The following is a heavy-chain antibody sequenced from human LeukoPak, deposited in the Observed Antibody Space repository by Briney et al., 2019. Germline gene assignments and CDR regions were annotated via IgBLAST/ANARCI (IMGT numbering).Heavy chain of an antibody. J-gene: IGHJ4*02. CDR2: IYYSGST. V-gene: IGHV4-39*07. Sequence: SETLSLTCTVSGGSISSSSYYWGWIRQPPGKGLEWIGSIYYSGSTYYNPSLKSRVTISVDTSKNQFSLKLSSVTAADTAVYYCASLNWNDDYWGQGTLVTVSS. CDR3: ASLNWNDDY. CDR1: GGSISSSSYY. D-gene: IGHD1-1*01.